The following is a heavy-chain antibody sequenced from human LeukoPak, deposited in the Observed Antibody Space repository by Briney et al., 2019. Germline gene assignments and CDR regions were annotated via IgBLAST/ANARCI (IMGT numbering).Heavy chain of an antibody. J-gene: IGHJ4*02. D-gene: IGHD5-12*01. CDR1: GLSFSSYG. CDR2: IQYDGSNK. Sequence: GGSLRLSCAASGLSFSSYGMHWVRQAPGKGLEWVAFIQYDGSNKFYADSVKGRFTISRDNSKNTLYLQMNSLRAEDTAVYYCARDATTTAFDYWGQGTLVTVSS. CDR3: ARDATTTAFDY. V-gene: IGHV3-30*06.